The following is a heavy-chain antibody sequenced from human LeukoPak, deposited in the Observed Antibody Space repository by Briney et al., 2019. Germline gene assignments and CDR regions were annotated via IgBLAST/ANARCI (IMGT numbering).Heavy chain of an antibody. CDR3: ARGIGYYADITIFGDFDY. V-gene: IGHV3-30-3*01. CDR2: ISYDGSNK. CDR1: GFTFSSYA. Sequence: GSLRLSCAASGFTFSSYAMHWVRQAPGKGLEWVAVISYDGSNKYYADSVKGRFTISRDNSKNTLYLQMNSLRAEDTAVYYCARGIGYYADITIFGDFDYWGQGTLVTVSS. J-gene: IGHJ4*02. D-gene: IGHD3-3*01.